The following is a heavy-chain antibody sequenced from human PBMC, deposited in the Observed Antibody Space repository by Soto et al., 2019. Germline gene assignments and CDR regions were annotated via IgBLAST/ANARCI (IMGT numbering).Heavy chain of an antibody. J-gene: IGHJ5*02. CDR1: GGSISSSSYY. CDR2: IYYSGST. CDR3: AIQSDSSGSGWYIRGAWFDP. D-gene: IGHD6-19*01. V-gene: IGHV4-39*01. Sequence: QLQLQESGPGLVKPSETLSLTCTVSGGSISSSSYYWGWIRQPPGKGLEWIGSIYYSGSTYYNPSLKSRVTMSVDPYKNQSSRKLSSVTAADTAVYYCAIQSDSSGSGWYIRGAWFDPWGQGTLDTVSS.